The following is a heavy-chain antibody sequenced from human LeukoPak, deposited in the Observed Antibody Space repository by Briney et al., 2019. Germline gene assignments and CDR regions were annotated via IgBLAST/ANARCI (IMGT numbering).Heavy chain of an antibody. J-gene: IGHJ5*02. D-gene: IGHD3-10*01. Sequence: GESLKISCKGSGNSFTSYWIGWVRQMPGKGVEWMGIIYPGDSDTRYSPSFQGQVTISADKSISTAYLQWSSLKASDTAMYYCARFGELLENWFDPWGQGTLVTVSS. CDR2: IYPGDSDT. CDR1: GNSFTSYW. CDR3: ARFGELLENWFDP. V-gene: IGHV5-51*01.